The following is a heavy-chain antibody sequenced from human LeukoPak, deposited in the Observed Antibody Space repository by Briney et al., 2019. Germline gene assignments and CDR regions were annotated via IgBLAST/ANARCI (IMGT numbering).Heavy chain of an antibody. V-gene: IGHV3-66*01. J-gene: IGHJ5*02. CDR2: ISSDGDT. CDR3: ARGSSNIAARNNCFDP. D-gene: IGHD6-6*01. CDR1: GFTVSSNY. Sequence: GGSLRLSCAASGFTVSSNYMSWVRQGPGKGLECVSVISSDGDTYYADSVKGRFTISRDNAKNSLYLQMNSLRAEDTAVYYCARGSSNIAARNNCFDPWGQGTLVTVSS.